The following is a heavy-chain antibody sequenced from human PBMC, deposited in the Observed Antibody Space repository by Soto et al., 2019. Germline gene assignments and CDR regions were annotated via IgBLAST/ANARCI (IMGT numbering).Heavy chain of an antibody. CDR3: ARLVSLLQPIDS. J-gene: IGHJ5*01. D-gene: IGHD4-4*01. CDR2: IFPRDFDV. Sequence: VESLKISCQTSGYTFTNYWIGCFLQMPGGGLEWLGLIFPRDFDVRYSPSFEGQVTISADRSTATAFLQWRSLDASDSALYFCARLVSLLQPIDSWGQGTPVTVSS. CDR1: GYTFTNYW. V-gene: IGHV5-51*01.